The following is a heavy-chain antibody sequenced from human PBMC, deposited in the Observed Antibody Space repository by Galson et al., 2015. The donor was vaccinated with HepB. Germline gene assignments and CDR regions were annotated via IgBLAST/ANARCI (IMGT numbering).Heavy chain of an antibody. Sequence: SETLSLTCTVPGGSISSSSYYWGWIRQPPGKGLEWIGRIYYSGSTYYNPSLKSRVTISVDTSKNQFSLKLSSVTAAETAVYYCARSAVPGMDVWGQGTTVTVSS. CDR2: IYYSGST. J-gene: IGHJ6*02. D-gene: IGHD2-21*02. V-gene: IGHV4-39*01. CDR3: ARSAVPGMDV. CDR1: GGSISSSSYY.